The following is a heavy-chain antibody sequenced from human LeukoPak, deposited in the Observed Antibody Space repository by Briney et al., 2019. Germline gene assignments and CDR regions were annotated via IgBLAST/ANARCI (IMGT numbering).Heavy chain of an antibody. D-gene: IGHD5-12*01. CDR2: ISGSGGST. CDR3: ARGPSGYHNT. CDR1: GFTLSSYA. Sequence: PGGSLRLSCAASGFTLSSYAMSWVRQAPGKGLEWVSAISGSGGSTCYADSVKGRFTISRDNSKNTLYLQMNSLRAEDTAVYYCARGPSGYHNTGGQGTLVTVSS. V-gene: IGHV3-23*01. J-gene: IGHJ4*02.